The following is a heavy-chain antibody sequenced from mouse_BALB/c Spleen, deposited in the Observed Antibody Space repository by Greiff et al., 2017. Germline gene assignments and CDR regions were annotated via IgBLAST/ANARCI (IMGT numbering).Heavy chain of an antibody. CDR2: IDPANGNT. CDR3: ARMITAYYAMDY. Sequence: EVQLQQSGAELVKPGASVKLPCTASGFNIKDTYMHWVKQRPEQGLEWIGRIDPANGNTKYDPKFQGKATITADTSSNTAYLQLSSLTSEDTAVYYCARMITAYYAMDYWGQGTSVTVSS. V-gene: IGHV14-3*02. J-gene: IGHJ4*01. CDR1: GFNIKDTY. D-gene: IGHD2-4*01.